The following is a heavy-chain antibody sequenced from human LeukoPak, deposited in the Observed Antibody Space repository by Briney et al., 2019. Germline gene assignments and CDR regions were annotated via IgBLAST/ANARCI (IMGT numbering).Heavy chain of an antibody. V-gene: IGHV3-23*01. CDR3: ASRPAPSLGPLDY. D-gene: IGHD2-2*01. J-gene: IGHJ4*02. CDR2: FSGSGGAT. CDR1: GFTFSNYA. Sequence: GGSLRLSCAASGFTFSNYAMAWVRQIPGKRLECVSVFSGSGGATYYADSVKGRFTVSRDNSKNTLYLQMNNLRVDDTAIYYCASRPAPSLGPLDYWGQGTLVTVSS.